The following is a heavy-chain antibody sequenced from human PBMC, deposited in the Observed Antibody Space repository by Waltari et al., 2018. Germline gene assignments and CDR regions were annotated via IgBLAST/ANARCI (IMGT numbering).Heavy chain of an antibody. Sequence: QVQLVQSGGEVKKPGASVKVSCKASGYTFTNYGFIWVRQAPGQGIEWMGWISAYNGNTDYAQKLQGRVTITADESTSTAYMELSSLRSEDTAVYYCARDSRITMVQGVITRGLQHWGQGTLVTVSS. CDR3: ARDSRITMVQGVITRGLQH. CDR2: ISAYNGNT. D-gene: IGHD3-10*01. V-gene: IGHV1-18*01. J-gene: IGHJ1*01. CDR1: GYTFTNYG.